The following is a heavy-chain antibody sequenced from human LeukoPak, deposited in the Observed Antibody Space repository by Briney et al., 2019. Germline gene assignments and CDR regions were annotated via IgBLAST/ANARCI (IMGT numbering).Heavy chain of an antibody. CDR1: GGSISSYY. Sequence: SETLSLTCTVSGGSISSYYWSWIRQPPGKGLEWIGEINHSGSTNYNPSLKSRVTISVDTSKNQFSLKLSSVTAADTAVYYCARVEWFGELLPYYFDCWGQGTLVTVSS. CDR3: ARVEWFGELLPYYFDC. D-gene: IGHD3-10*01. CDR2: INHSGST. V-gene: IGHV4-34*01. J-gene: IGHJ4*02.